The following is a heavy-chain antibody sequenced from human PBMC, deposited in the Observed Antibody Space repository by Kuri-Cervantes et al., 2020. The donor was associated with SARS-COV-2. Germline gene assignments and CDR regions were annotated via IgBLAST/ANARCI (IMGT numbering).Heavy chain of an antibody. CDR2: INHSGST. CDR3: ARDSRSSYQVLLDHYYYSYMDV. CDR1: GGSFSGYY. Sequence: GSLRLSCAVYGGSFSGYYWSWIRQPPGKGLEWIGEINHSGSTNYNPSLKSRVTISVDTSKNQFSLKLSSVTAADTAVYYCARDSRSSYQVLLDHYYYSYMDVWDKGTTVTVSS. V-gene: IGHV4-34*01. D-gene: IGHD3-3*01. J-gene: IGHJ6*03.